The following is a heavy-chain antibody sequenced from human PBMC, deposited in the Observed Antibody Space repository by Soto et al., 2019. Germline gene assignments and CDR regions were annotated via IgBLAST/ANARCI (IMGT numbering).Heavy chain of an antibody. CDR2: ISTSSNLI. D-gene: IGHD2-2*01. Sequence: GGSLRLSCAASGFTFINACMSWVRQAPGKGLEWVASISTSSNLIYYEDSVKGRFTVSRDNTKNSMYLQMISLRAEDTAIYYCARGMKTAVFYGMDVWGQGTTVTVSS. CDR3: ARGMKTAVFYGMDV. V-gene: IGHV3-21*01. CDR1: GFTFINAC. J-gene: IGHJ6*02.